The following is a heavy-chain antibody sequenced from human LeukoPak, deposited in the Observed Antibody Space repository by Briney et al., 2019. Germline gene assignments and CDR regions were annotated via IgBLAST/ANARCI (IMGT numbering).Heavy chain of an antibody. CDR2: IYPGDSDT. Sequence: GESLKISCKGSGYSFTSYWIGWVRQMPGKGLEWMGIIYPGDSDTRYSPSFQGQVTISADKSISTAYLQWSSLKASDTAMYYCARLTPTTFDYYYYGMDVWGQGTTVTVSS. CDR3: ARLTPTTFDYYYYGMDV. V-gene: IGHV5-51*01. D-gene: IGHD3-10*02. J-gene: IGHJ6*02. CDR1: GYSFTSYW.